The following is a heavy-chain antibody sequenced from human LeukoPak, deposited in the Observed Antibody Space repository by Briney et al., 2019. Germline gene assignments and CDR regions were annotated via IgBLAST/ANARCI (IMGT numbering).Heavy chain of an antibody. Sequence: SSETLSLTCTVSGGAISRYYWSWIRQPAGKGREWLGRIYTTGITKYNHSLKSRVSMSVDTSNNQFSLKMTSVTAADTAMYYCARGEHSYGYHYYYMDVWGKGTTVTISS. CDR3: ARGEHSYGYHYYYMDV. V-gene: IGHV4-4*07. J-gene: IGHJ6*03. CDR1: GGAISRYY. CDR2: IYTTGIT. D-gene: IGHD5-18*01.